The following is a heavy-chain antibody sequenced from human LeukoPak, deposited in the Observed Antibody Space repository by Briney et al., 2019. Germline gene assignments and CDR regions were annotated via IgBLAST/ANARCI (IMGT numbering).Heavy chain of an antibody. J-gene: IGHJ4*02. CDR3: ARGASRSFDY. CDR2: INPSGGTT. V-gene: IGHV1-46*01. Sequence: ASVKVSCKASGYTFSSSYMHWVRQAPGQGLEWMGIINPSGGTTIYAQRFQGRVTMTRDTSTSTVYMELSSLRYEDTAVYYCARGASRSFDYWGQGTLVAVSS. CDR1: GYTFSSSY.